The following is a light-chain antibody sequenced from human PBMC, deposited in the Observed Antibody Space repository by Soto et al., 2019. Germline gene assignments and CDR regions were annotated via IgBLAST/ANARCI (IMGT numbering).Light chain of an antibody. V-gene: IGKV3-11*01. J-gene: IGKJ5*01. CDR3: QQYNSWPPIT. CDR2: DAS. CDR1: QSVSSS. Sequence: EIVLTQSPATLSLSPVERATLSCMASQSVSSSLAWYQQKPGQAPRLLIYDASNRATGIPARFSGGGSATEFTLTISSLQSEDFAVYYCQQYNSWPPITFGQGTRLEIK.